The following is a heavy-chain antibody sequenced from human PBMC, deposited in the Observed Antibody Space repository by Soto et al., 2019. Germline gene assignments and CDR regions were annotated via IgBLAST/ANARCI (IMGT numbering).Heavy chain of an antibody. V-gene: IGHV1-69*13. J-gene: IGHJ6*02. D-gene: IGHD6-13*01. Sequence: SVKVSCKASGGTFSSYAISWVRQAPGQGXEWMGGIIPIFGTANYAQKFQGRVTITADESTSTAYMELSSLRSEDTAVYYCARDTPRYSSRWGYYYGMDVWGQGTTVTVSS. CDR2: IIPIFGTA. CDR3: ARDTPRYSSRWGYYYGMDV. CDR1: GGTFSSYA.